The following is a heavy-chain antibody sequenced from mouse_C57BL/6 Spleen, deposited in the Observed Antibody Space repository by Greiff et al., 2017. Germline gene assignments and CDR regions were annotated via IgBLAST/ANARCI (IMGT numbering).Heavy chain of an antibody. CDR2: ISSGSSTI. J-gene: IGHJ1*03. V-gene: IGHV5-17*01. CDR3: ARYYGSSQGYFDV. CDR1: GFTFSDYG. D-gene: IGHD1-1*01. Sequence: EVQRVESGGGLVKPGGSLKLSCAASGFTFSDYGMHWVRQAPEKGLEWVAYISSGSSTIYYAYTVQGRFTISRDTAKNTLFLQMTRQRSEETAVYYGARYYGSSQGYFDVWGTGTTVTVSS.